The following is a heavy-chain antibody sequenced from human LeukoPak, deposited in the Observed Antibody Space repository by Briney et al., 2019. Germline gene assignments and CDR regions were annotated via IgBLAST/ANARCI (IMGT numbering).Heavy chain of an antibody. J-gene: IGHJ4*02. D-gene: IGHD5-24*01. CDR2: IYQGGST. CDR3: ARVRDVYNHVFEN. CDR1: TFTVASNY. V-gene: IGHV3-53*01. Sequence: GGSLRLSCAVSTFTVASNYMSWVRQTPGKGLVWVSDIYQGGSTYYSDSVKGRFTISRDISKNTLHLQMNNLRVDDTAVYYRARVRDVYNHVFENWGQGTLVTVS.